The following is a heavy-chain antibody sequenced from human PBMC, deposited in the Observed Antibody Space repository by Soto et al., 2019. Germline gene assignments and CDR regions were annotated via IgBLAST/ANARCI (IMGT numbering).Heavy chain of an antibody. CDR3: AKDVILWTNYYYYGMDV. CDR2: ISYDGSNK. Sequence: QVQLVESGGGVVQPGRSLRLSCAASGFTFSNYGMHWVRQAPGKGLEWVAVISYDGSNKYYADSVKGRFTVSRDNSKNTLYLQMSSLRTEDTAVYYCAKDVILWTNYYYYGMDVWGQGTTVTVSS. J-gene: IGHJ6*02. D-gene: IGHD2-8*01. CDR1: GFTFSNYG. V-gene: IGHV3-30*18.